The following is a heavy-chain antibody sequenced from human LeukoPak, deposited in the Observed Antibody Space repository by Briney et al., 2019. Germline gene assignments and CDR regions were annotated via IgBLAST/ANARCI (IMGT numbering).Heavy chain of an antibody. Sequence: GDSLRLSCAASGFTFTKYWMTWVRQAPGKGLEWVGNIKQDGSDKNYLDSVKGRFTISRDNTKNSVYLQMSSLRAEDTAVYYCAREVWGPEYWGQGTLVTVSS. CDR1: GFTFTKYW. CDR3: AREVWGPEY. D-gene: IGHD1-14*01. CDR2: IKQDGSDK. J-gene: IGHJ4*02. V-gene: IGHV3-7*01.